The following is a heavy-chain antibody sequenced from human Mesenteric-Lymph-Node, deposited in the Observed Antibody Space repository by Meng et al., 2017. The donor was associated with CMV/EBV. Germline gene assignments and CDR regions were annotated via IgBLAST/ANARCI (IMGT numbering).Heavy chain of an antibody. J-gene: IGHJ3*02. CDR2: INHSGST. CDR1: GGSFSGYY. V-gene: IGHV4-34*01. D-gene: IGHD2-21*01. Sequence: SETLSLTCAVYGGSFSGYYWSWIRQPPGKGLEWIGEINHSGSTNYNPSLKSRVTISVDTSKNQFSLKLSSVTAADTAVYYCARVPHFRRCGDDCSPHAFDIWGQGTMVTVSS. CDR3: ARVPHFRRCGDDCSPHAFDI.